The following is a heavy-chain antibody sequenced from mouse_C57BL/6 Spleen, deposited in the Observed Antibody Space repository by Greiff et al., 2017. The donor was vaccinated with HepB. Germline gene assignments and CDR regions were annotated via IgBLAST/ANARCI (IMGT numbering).Heavy chain of an antibody. Sequence: VQLQQPGAELVKPGASVKLSCKASGYTFTSYWMHWVKQRPGQGLEWIGMIHPNSGSTNYNEKFKSKATLTVDKSSSTAYMQLSSLTSEDSAVYYCARNNWDVFFDYWGQGTTLTVSS. J-gene: IGHJ2*01. V-gene: IGHV1-64*01. CDR3: ARNNWDVFFDY. CDR2: IHPNSGST. CDR1: GYTFTSYW. D-gene: IGHD4-1*01.